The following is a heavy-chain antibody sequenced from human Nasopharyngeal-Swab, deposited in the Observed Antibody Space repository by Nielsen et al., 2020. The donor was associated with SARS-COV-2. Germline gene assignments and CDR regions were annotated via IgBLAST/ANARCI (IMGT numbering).Heavy chain of an antibody. CDR1: GGSISSYY. CDR2: IYYSGST. D-gene: IGHD3-10*01. V-gene: IGHV4-59*13. CDR3: ARGHYGSGSYRDY. J-gene: IGHJ4*02. Sequence: SDTLSLTFTVLGGSISSYYWSWIRQPPGKGLEWIGYIYYSGSTNYNPSLKSRVTISVDTSKNQFSLKLSSVTAADTAVYYCARGHYGSGSYRDYWGQGTLVTVSS.